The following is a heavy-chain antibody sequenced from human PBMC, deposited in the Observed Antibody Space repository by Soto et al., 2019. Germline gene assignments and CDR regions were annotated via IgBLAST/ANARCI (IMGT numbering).Heavy chain of an antibody. CDR3: ARGSSSWIYYYYYMDV. CDR2: MDPNSGNT. J-gene: IGHJ6*03. V-gene: IGHV1-8*01. CDR1: GYTFTSYD. D-gene: IGHD6-13*01. Sequence: ASVKVSCNASGYTFTSYDIDCVRQATGQGLEWMGWMDPNSGNTGYAQKFQGRVTMTRNTSISTAYMELSSLRSEDTAVYYCARGSSSWIYYYYYMDVWGKGTTVTVSS.